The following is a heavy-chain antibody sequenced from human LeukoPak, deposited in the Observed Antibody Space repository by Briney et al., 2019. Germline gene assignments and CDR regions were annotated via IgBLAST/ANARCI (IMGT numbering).Heavy chain of an antibody. Sequence: VGSLRLSCAASGFTFSSYAMSWVRQAPAKGLEWVSAISGSGGSTYYADSVKGRFTISRDNSKNTLHLQMNSLRAEDTAVYYCAKSWQWLENFNYWGQGTLVTVSS. D-gene: IGHD6-19*01. V-gene: IGHV3-23*01. CDR3: AKSWQWLENFNY. J-gene: IGHJ4*02. CDR1: GFTFSSYA. CDR2: ISGSGGST.